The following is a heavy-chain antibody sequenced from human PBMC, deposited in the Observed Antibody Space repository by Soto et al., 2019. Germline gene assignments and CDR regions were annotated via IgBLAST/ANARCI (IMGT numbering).Heavy chain of an antibody. Sequence: QVQLVESGGGVVQPGRSLRLSCAASGFTFSSYAMHWVRQAPGKGLEWVAVISYDGSNKYYADSVKGRFTISRDNSKNTLYLQMNSLRAEDTAVYYCARDGDVILTGFPDYWGQGTLVTVSS. D-gene: IGHD3-9*01. CDR1: GFTFSSYA. J-gene: IGHJ4*02. CDR3: ARDGDVILTGFPDY. CDR2: ISYDGSNK. V-gene: IGHV3-30-3*01.